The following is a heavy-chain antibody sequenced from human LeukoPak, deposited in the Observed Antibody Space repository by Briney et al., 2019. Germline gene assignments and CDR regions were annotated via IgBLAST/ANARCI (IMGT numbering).Heavy chain of an antibody. V-gene: IGHV4-61*03. CDR2: IYYTGKT. J-gene: IGHJ4*02. CDR1: GDSVSNGNYY. CDR3: ARSQNYYGSGDY. Sequence: SETLSLTCTVSGDSVSNGNYYWSWLRQPPGKALEWIGYIYYTGKTYYNPSLEGRVTILVDTFRNHFSVKLSSVTAADTAVYYCARSQNYYGSGDYWSQGTLVTVSS. D-gene: IGHD3-10*01.